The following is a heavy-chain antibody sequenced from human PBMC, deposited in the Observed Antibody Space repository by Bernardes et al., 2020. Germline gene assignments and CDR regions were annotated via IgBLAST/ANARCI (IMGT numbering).Heavy chain of an antibody. CDR3: TRGPTYADNSIEAI. Sequence: GGSLRLSCTLSGVSVSDNYMNWVRQAPGKGLEWLSLIYGGGATSYADSVKGRFITSRDDSKNTLYLQMSSLRVEDTAVYFCTRGPTYADNSIEAIWGNGTTVNVSS. CDR1: GVSVSDNY. CDR2: IYGGGAT. D-gene: IGHD4-17*01. V-gene: IGHV3-53*01. J-gene: IGHJ6*03.